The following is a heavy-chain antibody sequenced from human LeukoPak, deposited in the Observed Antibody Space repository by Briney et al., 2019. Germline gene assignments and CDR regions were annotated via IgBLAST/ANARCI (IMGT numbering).Heavy chain of an antibody. CDR3: STTYYYDSSEGY. V-gene: IGHV3-30-3*01. CDR1: GFTLSSYA. J-gene: IGHJ4*02. Sequence: PGRSLRLSCAASGFTLSSYAMHWVRQAPGKGLEWVAVISYDGSNKYYADSVKGRFTISRDNSKNTLYLQMNSLKTEDTAVYYCSTTYYYDSSEGYWGQGTLVTVSS. D-gene: IGHD3-22*01. CDR2: ISYDGSNK.